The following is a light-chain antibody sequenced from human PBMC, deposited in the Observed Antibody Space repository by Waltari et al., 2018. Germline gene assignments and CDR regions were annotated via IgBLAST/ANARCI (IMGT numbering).Light chain of an antibody. CDR3: QSYDSSDLWV. CDR1: SGSTASNY. J-gene: IGLJ3*02. V-gene: IGLV6-57*01. CDR2: EDD. Sequence: NFMLTQPHSVSESPGTTVTISCTRSSGSTASNYVQWYQQRPGSSPTPVIFEDDQRPSGVPDRFSGSIDSSSNSASLTISGLKTEDEADYYCQSYDSSDLWVFGGGTRLTVL.